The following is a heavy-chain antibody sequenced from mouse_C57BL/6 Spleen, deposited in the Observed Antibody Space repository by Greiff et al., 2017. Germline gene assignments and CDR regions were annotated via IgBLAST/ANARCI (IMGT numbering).Heavy chain of an antibody. D-gene: IGHD2-4*01. CDR2: INPGSGGT. CDR1: GYAFTNYL. Sequence: VQLQQSGAELVRPGTSVKVSCKASGYAFTNYLIEWVKQRPGQGLEWIGVINPGSGGTNYNEKFKGKATLTADKSSSTAYMQLSSLTSEDSAVYFCARESIYYDYVGAMDYWGQGTSVTVSS. J-gene: IGHJ4*01. CDR3: ARESIYYDYVGAMDY. V-gene: IGHV1-54*01.